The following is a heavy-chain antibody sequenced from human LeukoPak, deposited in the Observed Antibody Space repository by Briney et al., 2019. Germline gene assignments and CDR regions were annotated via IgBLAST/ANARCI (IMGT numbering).Heavy chain of an antibody. CDR1: GGSFSGYY. J-gene: IGHJ4*02. CDR2: INHSGST. Sequence: SETLSLTCAVYGGSFSGYYWNWIRQPPGKGLEWIGEINHSGSTNYNPSLKSRVTISVDTSKNQFSLKLSSVTAADTAVYYCARDRLGDGSGFHVWGQGTLVTVSS. D-gene: IGHD3-10*01. CDR3: ARDRLGDGSGFHV. V-gene: IGHV4-34*01.